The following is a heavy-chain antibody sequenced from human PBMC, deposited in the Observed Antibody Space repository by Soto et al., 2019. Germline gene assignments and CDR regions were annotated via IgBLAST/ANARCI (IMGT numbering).Heavy chain of an antibody. CDR3: ARGRAPRGYYYGMDV. CDR2: INHSGST. J-gene: IGHJ6*02. V-gene: IGHV4-39*07. Sequence: SETLSLTCTVSGGSISSGGYYWSWIRQPPGKGLEWIGEINHSGSTNYNPSLKSRVTISVDTSKNQFSLKLSSVTAADTAVYYCARGRAPRGYYYGMDVWGQGTTVTVSS. CDR1: GGSISSGGYY.